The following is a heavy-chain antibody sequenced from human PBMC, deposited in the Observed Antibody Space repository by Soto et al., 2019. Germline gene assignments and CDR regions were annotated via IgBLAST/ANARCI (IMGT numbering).Heavy chain of an antibody. V-gene: IGHV3-33*01. Sequence: QVQLVESGGGVVQPGRSLRLSCEVSGFTFSKHGMHWVRQAPGKGLEWVAVILADGSRQHYGDSVKGRFTISRDNAKNTLFLQMESLRAEDTAVYYCARDDDFPDNGLDYWGQGILVTVSS. J-gene: IGHJ4*02. CDR1: GFTFSKHG. D-gene: IGHD1-1*01. CDR2: ILADGSRQ. CDR3: ARDDDFPDNGLDY.